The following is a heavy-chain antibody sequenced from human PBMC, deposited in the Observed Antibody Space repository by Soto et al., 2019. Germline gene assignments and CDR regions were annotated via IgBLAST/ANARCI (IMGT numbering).Heavy chain of an antibody. CDR1: GGSISSYY. CDR2: IYYSGST. J-gene: IGHJ6*03. Sequence: SETLSLTCTVSGGSISSYYWSWIRQPPGKGLEWIGYIYYSGSTNYNPSLKSRVTISVDTSKNQFSLKLSSVTAADTAVYYCAREGEVGTREWYYYMDVWGKGTTVTVSS. CDR3: AREGEVGTREWYYYMDV. D-gene: IGHD5-12*01. V-gene: IGHV4-59*01.